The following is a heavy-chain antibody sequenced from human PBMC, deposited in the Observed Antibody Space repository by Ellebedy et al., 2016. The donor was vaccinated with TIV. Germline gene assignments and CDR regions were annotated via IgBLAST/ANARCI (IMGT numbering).Heavy chain of an antibody. V-gene: IGHV1-3*01. J-gene: IGHJ5*02. D-gene: IGHD2-15*01. CDR3: ARAFLLVVAATDNWFDP. CDR2: INAGNGNT. Sequence: ASVKVSCKASGYTFTSYAMHWVRQAPGQRLEWMGWINAGNGNTKYSQKFQGRATITRDTSASTAYMELSSLRSEDTAVYYCARAFLLVVAATDNWFDPWGQGTLVTVSS. CDR1: GYTFTSYA.